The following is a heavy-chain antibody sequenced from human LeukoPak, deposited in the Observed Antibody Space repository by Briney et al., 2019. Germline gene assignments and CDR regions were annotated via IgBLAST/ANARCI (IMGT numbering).Heavy chain of an antibody. CDR2: INPNSCGT. Sequence: SVKVSCKASGYTFTRYYMHWVRQAPAQGLEWMGWINPNSCGTHYAQKSQGRVTKTRDTSQNTAHTELSRLNSDDTVVYYCARVSRYFDWLDYFDYWGQGTLVTVSS. CDR3: ARVSRYFDWLDYFDY. J-gene: IGHJ4*02. CDR1: GYTFTRYY. D-gene: IGHD3-9*01. V-gene: IGHV1-2*02.